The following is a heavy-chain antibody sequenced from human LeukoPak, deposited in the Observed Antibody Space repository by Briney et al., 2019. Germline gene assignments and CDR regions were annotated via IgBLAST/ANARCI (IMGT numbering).Heavy chain of an antibody. CDR2: INHSGST. CDR3: ARHRRRRAFDI. Sequence: SETLSLTCAVYGGSFSGYYWSWIRQPPGKGLEWIGEINHSGSTNYNPSLESRVTISVDTSKNQFSLKLSSVTAADTAVYYCARHRRRRAFDIWGQGTMVTVSS. V-gene: IGHV4-34*01. CDR1: GGSFSGYY. J-gene: IGHJ3*02.